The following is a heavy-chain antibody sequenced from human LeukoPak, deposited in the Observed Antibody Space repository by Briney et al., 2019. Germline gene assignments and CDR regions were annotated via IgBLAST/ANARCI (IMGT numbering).Heavy chain of an antibody. Sequence: GGSLRLSCAASGFTFSSYSMNWVRQAPGKGLEWVSSISSSSSYIYYADSVKGRFTISRDNAKSSLYLQMNSLRAEDTAVYYCARYQYSSGYMDVWGKGTTVTVSS. D-gene: IGHD5-18*01. CDR1: GFTFSSYS. V-gene: IGHV3-21*01. CDR3: ARYQYSSGYMDV. CDR2: ISSSSSYI. J-gene: IGHJ6*03.